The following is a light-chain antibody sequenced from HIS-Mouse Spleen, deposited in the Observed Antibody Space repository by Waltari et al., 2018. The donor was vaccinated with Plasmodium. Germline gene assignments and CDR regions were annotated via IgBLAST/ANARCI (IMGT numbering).Light chain of an antibody. CDR2: STT. J-gene: IGLJ2*01. CDR1: SGSVSTSYY. CDR3: VLYMGSGIWV. V-gene: IGLV8-61*01. Sequence: QTVVTQEPSFSVSPGGTVTLTCGLSSGSVSTSYYPSWYQPTPGQAPPPPIYSTTTRSSGVPDRFPGSILGNKAALTITGAQADDESDYYCVLYMGSGIWVFGGGTKLTVL.